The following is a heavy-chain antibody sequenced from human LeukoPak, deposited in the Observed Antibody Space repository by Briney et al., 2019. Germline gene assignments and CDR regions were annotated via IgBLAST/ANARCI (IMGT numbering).Heavy chain of an antibody. J-gene: IGHJ4*02. CDR3: ARETSSGWYEFDY. CDR2: INPNSGGT. D-gene: IGHD6-19*01. Sequence: GASEKVSCKASGYTFTGYYMHWVRQAPGQGLEWMGWINPNSGGTNYAQKFQGWVTMTRDTSISTAYMELSRLRSDDTAVYYCARETSSGWYEFDYWGQGTLVTVSS. V-gene: IGHV1-2*04. CDR1: GYTFTGYY.